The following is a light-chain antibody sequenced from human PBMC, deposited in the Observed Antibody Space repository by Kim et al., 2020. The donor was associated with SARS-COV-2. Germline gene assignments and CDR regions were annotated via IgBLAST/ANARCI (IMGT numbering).Light chain of an antibody. V-gene: IGKV3-20*01. CDR2: GAS. CDR3: QQYGTSPLT. Sequence: SPGETATISCRTSQTLSSNCLAWYQQKPGQAPRLLIYGASSRATGIPDRFSGSGSETDFTLSISRLDSEDFAMYYCQQYGTSPLTFGGGTKVDIK. J-gene: IGKJ4*01. CDR1: QTLSSNC.